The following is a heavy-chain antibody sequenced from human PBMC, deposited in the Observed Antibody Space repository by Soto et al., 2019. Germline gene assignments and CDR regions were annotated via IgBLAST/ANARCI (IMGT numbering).Heavy chain of an antibody. J-gene: IGHJ4*02. CDR1: GFTFSNAW. CDR2: IKSKTDGGKT. CDR3: TTDLHDRDFDY. V-gene: IGHV3-15*01. Sequence: GGSLRLSCAASGFTFSNAWMSWVRQAPGKGLEWVGRIKSKTDGGKTDYAEPVKGRFTISRDDSKNTLYLQMNSLKTEDTAVYYCTTDLHDRDFDYWGQGTLVTVSS.